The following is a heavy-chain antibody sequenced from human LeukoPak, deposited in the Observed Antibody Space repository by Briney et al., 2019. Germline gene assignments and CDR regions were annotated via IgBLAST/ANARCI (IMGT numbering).Heavy chain of an antibody. J-gene: IGHJ4*02. Sequence: GGSLRLSCTASGFTFGDYAMSWVRQAPGKGLEWVGFIRSKAYGGTTEYAASWKCRFTISRDDSKSIAYLQMNSLKTEDTAVYYCTGDTSGRITFDYWGQGTLVTVSS. V-gene: IGHV3-49*04. D-gene: IGHD3-22*01. CDR2: IRSKAYGGTT. CDR1: GFTFGDYA. CDR3: TGDTSGRITFDY.